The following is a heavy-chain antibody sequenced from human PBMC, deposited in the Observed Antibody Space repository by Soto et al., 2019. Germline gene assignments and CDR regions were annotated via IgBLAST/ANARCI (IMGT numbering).Heavy chain of an antibody. CDR2: IWYDGSNK. Sequence: GGSLRLSCAASGFTFSSYGMHWVRQAPGKGLEWVAVIWYDGSNKYYADSVKGRFTISRDNSKNTLYLQMNSLRAEDTAVYYCARDRFGYRFDPWGQGTLVTVSS. V-gene: IGHV3-33*01. D-gene: IGHD5-18*01. J-gene: IGHJ5*02. CDR3: ARDRFGYRFDP. CDR1: GFTFSSYG.